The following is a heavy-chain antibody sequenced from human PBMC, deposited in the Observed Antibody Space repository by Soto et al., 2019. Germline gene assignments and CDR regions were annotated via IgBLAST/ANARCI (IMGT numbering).Heavy chain of an antibody. D-gene: IGHD2-2*01. V-gene: IGHV3-23*01. CDR3: AKESCSSTGCYEDYYYGMDV. Sequence: GGSLRLSCAASGFTFSSYAMSWVRQAPGKGLEWVSAISGSGGSTYYADSVKGRFTISRDNSKNTLYLQMNSLRAEDTAVYYCAKESCSSTGCYEDYYYGMDVWGQGTTVTVSS. CDR1: GFTFSSYA. J-gene: IGHJ6*02. CDR2: ISGSGGST.